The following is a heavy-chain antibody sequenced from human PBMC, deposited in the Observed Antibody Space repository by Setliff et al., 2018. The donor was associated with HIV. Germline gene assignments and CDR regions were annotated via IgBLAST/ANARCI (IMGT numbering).Heavy chain of an antibody. Sequence: GSLRLSCAASGFTVSSNYMSWVRQAPGKGLEWVSVIYGGGTTHYADSVKGRFTISRDNSKNTVYLQMNSLRVEDTAGYYCARELYREWDYWGQGTLVTVSS. CDR3: ARELYREWDY. V-gene: IGHV3-66*02. J-gene: IGHJ4*02. D-gene: IGHD3-10*01. CDR2: IYGGGTT. CDR1: GFTVSSNY.